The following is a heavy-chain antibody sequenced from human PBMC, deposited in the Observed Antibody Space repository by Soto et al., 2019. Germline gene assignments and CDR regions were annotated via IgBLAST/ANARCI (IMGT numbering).Heavy chain of an antibody. Sequence: ASVKVSFKASGYTFTGYYMHWLRQAPGQGLEWMGWINPNSGVTKSAQEFQGRVTMTSDTSISTAYMELRRLRSDDTAVYYCARGKYYYDKSGYVDWGQGTLVSVSS. CDR1: GYTFTGYY. D-gene: IGHD3-22*01. V-gene: IGHV1-2*02. J-gene: IGHJ4*02. CDR3: ARGKYYYDKSGYVD. CDR2: INPNSGVT.